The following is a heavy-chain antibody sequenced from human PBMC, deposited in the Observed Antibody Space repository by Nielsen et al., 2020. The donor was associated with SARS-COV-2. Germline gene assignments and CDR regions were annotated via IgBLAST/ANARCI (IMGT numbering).Heavy chain of an antibody. V-gene: IGHV5-51*01. CDR1: GSSFTSYW. CDR3: ARLSDSSGYFDYYYYYMDV. Sequence: GESLKISCKGSGSSFTSYWIGWVRQMPGKGLEWMGIIYPGDSDTRYSPSFQGQVTISADKSISTAYLQWSSLKASDTAMYYCARLSDSSGYFDYYYYYMDVWGKGTTVTVSS. D-gene: IGHD3-22*01. CDR2: IYPGDSDT. J-gene: IGHJ6*03.